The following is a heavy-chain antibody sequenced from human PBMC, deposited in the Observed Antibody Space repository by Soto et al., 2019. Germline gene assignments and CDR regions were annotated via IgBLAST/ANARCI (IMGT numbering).Heavy chain of an antibody. J-gene: IGHJ4*02. CDR2: INHSGST. Sequence: KTSETLSLTCAVYGGSFSGYYWSWIRQPPGKGLEWIGEINHSGSTNYNPSLKSRVTISVDTSKNQFSLKLSSVTAADTAVYYCASRRRFGQDYWGQGTLVTVSA. V-gene: IGHV4-34*01. D-gene: IGHD3-10*01. CDR1: GGSFSGYY. CDR3: ASRRRFGQDY.